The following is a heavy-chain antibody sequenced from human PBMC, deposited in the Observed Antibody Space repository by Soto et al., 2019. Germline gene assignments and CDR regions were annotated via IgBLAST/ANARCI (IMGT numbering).Heavy chain of an antibody. CDR3: ARGRTTEKVDS. CDR2: IHNSGSP. Sequence: QVQLQESGPGLVRPSQTLSLTCSVSGASIYNGGYFWSWIRHPPGKGLEWVGHIHNSGSPYNHPSLKRRVTKSADTTMNQFSLALTSVTAADTAMYYCARGRTTEKVDSWGQGILVTVSS. J-gene: IGHJ4*02. CDR1: GASIYNGGYF. V-gene: IGHV4-30-4*01.